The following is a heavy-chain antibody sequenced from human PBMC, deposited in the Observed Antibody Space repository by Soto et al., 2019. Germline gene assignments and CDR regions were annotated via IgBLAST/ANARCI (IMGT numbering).Heavy chain of an antibody. D-gene: IGHD6-25*01. Sequence: SETLSLTCAVSGDSIISIYHWAWIRQPPGKGLEWVASIYHTGTTYYNPSLTSRVTISVDTSKNQFSLKLSSVTAADSAVYYCASQRNTVQTQASFDYWGPGALVTVSS. CDR1: GDSIISIYH. J-gene: IGHJ4*02. V-gene: IGHV4-38-2*01. CDR3: ASQRNTVQTQASFDY. CDR2: IYHTGTT.